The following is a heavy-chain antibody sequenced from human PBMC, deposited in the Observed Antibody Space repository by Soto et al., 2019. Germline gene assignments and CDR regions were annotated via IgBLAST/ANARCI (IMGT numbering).Heavy chain of an antibody. Sequence: QVQLRESGPGLVKPSQTLSLTCSVSGGSISSGDYYWSWIRQPPGKGLEWIGYIYYSGSTYYNPSLRSRLAISTDTSKNQFSLKLSSVTAADTAVYYCARVGAIVGANSGDYWGQGTLVTVSS. CDR1: GGSISSGDYY. CDR2: IYYSGST. CDR3: ARVGAIVGANSGDY. J-gene: IGHJ4*02. V-gene: IGHV4-30-4*01. D-gene: IGHD1-26*01.